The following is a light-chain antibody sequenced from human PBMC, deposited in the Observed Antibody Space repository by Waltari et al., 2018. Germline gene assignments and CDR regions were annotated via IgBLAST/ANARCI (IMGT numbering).Light chain of an antibody. CDR3: SSYASSITYV. J-gene: IGLJ1*01. Sequence: WYQQEAGNVPQQQSYDVCSRPSGVSKGLSGYKCVNTASLTISGLHAEDEADYYCSSYASSITYVFGTVTKVTVL. CDR2: DVC. V-gene: IGLV2-14*04.